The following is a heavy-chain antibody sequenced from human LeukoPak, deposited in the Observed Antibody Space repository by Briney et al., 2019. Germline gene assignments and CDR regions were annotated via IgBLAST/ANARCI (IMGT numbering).Heavy chain of an antibody. CDR3: ARDGYNYVSLDAFDI. V-gene: IGHV4-61*02. D-gene: IGHD5-24*01. CDR1: GGSISSGSYY. CDR2: IYTSGST. Sequence: SQTLSLTCTVSGGSISSGSYYWSWIRQPAGKGLEWIGRIYTSGSTNYNPSLKSRVTISVDTSKNQFSLKLSPVTAADTAVYYCARDGYNYVSLDAFDIWGQGTMVTVSS. J-gene: IGHJ3*02.